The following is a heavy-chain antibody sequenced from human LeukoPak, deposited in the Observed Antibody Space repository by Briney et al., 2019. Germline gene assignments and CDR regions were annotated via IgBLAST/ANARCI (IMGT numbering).Heavy chain of an antibody. CDR3: ARDCSSTSCRLGY. CDR1: GGTFSSYA. Sequence: SVKVSCKASGGTFSSYAISWVRQAPGQGLEWMGGIIPIFGTANYAQKFQGRVTITADESTSTAYMELSSLRSEDTAVYYCARDCSSTSCRLGYWGQGTLVTVSS. D-gene: IGHD2-2*01. CDR2: IIPIFGTA. J-gene: IGHJ4*02. V-gene: IGHV1-69*13.